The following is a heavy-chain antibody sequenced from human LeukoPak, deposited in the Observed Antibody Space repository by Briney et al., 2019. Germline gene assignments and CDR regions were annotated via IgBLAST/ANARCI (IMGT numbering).Heavy chain of an antibody. CDR2: ISGGSSTI. D-gene: IGHD2-15*01. J-gene: IGHJ4*02. V-gene: IGHV3-11*01. CDR1: GFTFSDYY. Sequence: GGSLRLSCAASGFTFSDYYMSWIRQAPGKGLEWVSYISGGSSTIYYADSLKGRFTVSRDNAKNSLYLLMNSLRAEDTAVYYCARRGSGRHFDYWGQGTLVTVSS. CDR3: ARRGSGRHFDY.